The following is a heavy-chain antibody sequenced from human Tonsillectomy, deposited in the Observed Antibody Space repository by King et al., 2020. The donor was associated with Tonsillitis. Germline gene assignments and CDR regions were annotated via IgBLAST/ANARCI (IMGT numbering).Heavy chain of an antibody. CDR1: GYTFTGYY. CDR2: INPNSGGT. J-gene: IGHJ4*02. D-gene: IGHD3-22*01. Sequence: QLVQSGAEVKKPGASVKVSCKASGYTFTGYYMHWVRQAPGQGLEWMGWINPNSGGTNYARKFQGWVTMTRDTSTSTASRELSRLRSDDTAVYYCARGVYYYDSSGSPLFDYWGQGTLVTVSS. V-gene: IGHV1-2*04. CDR3: ARGVYYYDSSGSPLFDY.